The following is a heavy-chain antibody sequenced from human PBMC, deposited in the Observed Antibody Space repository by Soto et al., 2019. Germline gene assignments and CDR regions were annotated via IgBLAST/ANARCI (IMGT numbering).Heavy chain of an antibody. CDR2: INHSGST. CDR3: ARGERGSSSWRRYYFDY. V-gene: IGHV4-34*01. D-gene: IGHD6-13*01. Sequence: ASETLSLTYAVYGGSFSGYYWSWIRQPPWKWLEWIGEINHSGSTNYNPSLKSRVTISVDTSKNQFSLKLSSVTAADTAVYYCARGERGSSSWRRYYFDYWGQGTLVTVSS. J-gene: IGHJ4*02. CDR1: GGSFSGYY.